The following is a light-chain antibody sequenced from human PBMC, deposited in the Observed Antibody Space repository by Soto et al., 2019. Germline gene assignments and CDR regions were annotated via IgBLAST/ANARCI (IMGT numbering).Light chain of an antibody. J-gene: IGLJ1*01. CDR3: SSYTSSSTPLYV. CDR1: SSDVGGYNY. CDR2: DVS. Sequence: QSVLTQPASVSGSPGQSITISCTGTSSDVGGYNYVSWYQQHPGKAPKLMIYDVSNRPSGVSNRFSGSKSGNTASLTISGLQAEDEADYYCSSYTSSSTPLYVFGTGTKSPS. V-gene: IGLV2-14*01.